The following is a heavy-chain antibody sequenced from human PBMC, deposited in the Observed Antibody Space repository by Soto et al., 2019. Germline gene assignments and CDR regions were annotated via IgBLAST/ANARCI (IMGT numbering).Heavy chain of an antibody. CDR1: GYTFINYG. V-gene: IGHV1-18*01. Sequence: QVQLVQSGAEVKKPGASVKVSCKASGYTFINYGISWVRQAPGQGLEWMGWINTYNGNTNYAKKSHGRVTMATDTSTSTAYMEPRSLRSDDTAMYHCAREPVGPAGFDPWGQGTVVTVSS. J-gene: IGHJ5*02. CDR3: AREPVGPAGFDP. CDR2: INTYNGNT. D-gene: IGHD1-26*01.